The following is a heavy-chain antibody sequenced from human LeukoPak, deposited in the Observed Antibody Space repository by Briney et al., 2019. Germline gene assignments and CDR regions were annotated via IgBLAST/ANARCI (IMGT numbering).Heavy chain of an antibody. D-gene: IGHD3-3*01. CDR3: ARSPLEWLLYGDSYYFDY. V-gene: IGHV3-20*04. CDR1: GFTFDDYG. Sequence: GGSLRLSCAASGFTFDDYGMNWVRQAPGKGLEWVSGINWNGGSTGYADSVKGRFTISRDNAKNSLYLQMNSLRAEDTALYYCARSPLEWLLYGDSYYFDYWGQGTLVTVSS. J-gene: IGHJ4*02. CDR2: INWNGGST.